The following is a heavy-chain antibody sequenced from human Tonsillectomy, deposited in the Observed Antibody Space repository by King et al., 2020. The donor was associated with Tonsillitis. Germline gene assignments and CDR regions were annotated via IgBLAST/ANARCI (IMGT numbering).Heavy chain of an antibody. Sequence: QLQLQESGPGLVKPSETLSLTCTVSGGSISSSSYYWGWIRQPPGKGLEWIGSIYYSGSTYYNPSLKSRVTISVDTSKNQFSLKLSSVTAADTAVYYCARHIYSGYDPFNYGGQGTLVTVSS. V-gene: IGHV4-39*01. CDR2: IYYSGST. D-gene: IGHD5-12*01. CDR1: GGSISSSSYY. J-gene: IGHJ4*02. CDR3: ARHIYSGYDPFNY.